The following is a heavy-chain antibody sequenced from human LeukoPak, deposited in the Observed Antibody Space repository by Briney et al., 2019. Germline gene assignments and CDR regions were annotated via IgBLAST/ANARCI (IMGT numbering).Heavy chain of an antibody. V-gene: IGHV4-39*01. J-gene: IGHJ4*02. Sequence: SETLSLTCAVSGGSISSSSYYWGWIRQPPGTGLEWIGSIYYSGSTYYNPSLKSRVTISVDTSKNQFSLKLSSVTAADTAVYYCARQMHDYVWGSYRYTAFDYWGQGTLVTVSS. CDR1: GGSISSSSYY. CDR3: ARQMHDYVWGSYRYTAFDY. D-gene: IGHD3-16*02. CDR2: IYYSGST.